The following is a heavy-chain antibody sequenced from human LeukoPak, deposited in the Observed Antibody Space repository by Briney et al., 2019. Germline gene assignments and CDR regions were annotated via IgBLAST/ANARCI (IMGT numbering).Heavy chain of an antibody. CDR3: ARPEYRYGYILDY. Sequence: AASVKVSCKASGYTFTGHYIHWVRQAPGQGLEWMGWIKPDSGATNYAQKFQGRVTMTRDTSISTVHKELNRLTSDDTAVYYCARPEYRYGYILDYWGQGTLVTVSS. V-gene: IGHV1-2*02. CDR1: GYTFTGHY. D-gene: IGHD5-18*01. J-gene: IGHJ4*02. CDR2: IKPDSGAT.